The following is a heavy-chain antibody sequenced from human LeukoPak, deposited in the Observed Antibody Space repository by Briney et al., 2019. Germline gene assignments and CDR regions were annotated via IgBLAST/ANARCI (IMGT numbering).Heavy chain of an antibody. D-gene: IGHD2-2*01. CDR1: GFTFSSYT. V-gene: IGHV3-21*01. J-gene: IGHJ4*02. CDR2: ITSSSYI. Sequence: GGSLRLSCAASGFTFSSYTMNWVRQAPGKGLEWVSSITSSSYIYYADSVKGRFTISRDNAKNSLYLQMNSLRAEDTAVYYCAGVSRCQLLSENDYWGQGTLVTVSS. CDR3: AGVSRCQLLSENDY.